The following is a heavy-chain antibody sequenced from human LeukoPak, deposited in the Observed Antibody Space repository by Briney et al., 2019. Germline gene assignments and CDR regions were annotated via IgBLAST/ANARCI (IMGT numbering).Heavy chain of an antibody. CDR3: ARDSITGTLGYYYYGMDV. CDR2: IIPIFGIA. CDR1: GGTFSSYA. Sequence: SVKVSCKASGGTFSSYAISWVRQAPGQGLEWMGRIIPIFGIANYAQKFQGRVTITADKSMSTAYMELSSLRSEDTAVYYCARDSITGTLGYYYYGMDVWGQGTTVTVSS. V-gene: IGHV1-69*04. J-gene: IGHJ6*02. D-gene: IGHD1/OR15-1a*01.